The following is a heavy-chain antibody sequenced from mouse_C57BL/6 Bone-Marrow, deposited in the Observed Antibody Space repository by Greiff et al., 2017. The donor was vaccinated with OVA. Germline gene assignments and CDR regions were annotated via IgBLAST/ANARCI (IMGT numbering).Heavy chain of an antibody. D-gene: IGHD2-3*01. Sequence: EVKLMESGPGLAKPSQTLSLTCSVTGYSITSDYWNWIRKFPGNKLEYMGYISYSGSTYYNPSLKSRISITRDTSKNQYYLQLNSVTTEDTATYDCARYSRWLPWYFDVWGTGTTVTVSS. CDR2: ISYSGST. CDR1: GYSITSDY. J-gene: IGHJ1*03. V-gene: IGHV3-8*01. CDR3: ARYSRWLPWYFDV.